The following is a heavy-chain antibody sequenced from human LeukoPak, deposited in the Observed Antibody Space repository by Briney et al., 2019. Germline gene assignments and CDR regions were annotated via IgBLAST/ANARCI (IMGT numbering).Heavy chain of an antibody. CDR1: GGSIRSSYYY. Sequence: KPSETLSLTCTVSGGSIRSSYYYWGWIRQPPGKGLEWIGSIYDSGSTYYNPSLKSRVTISVDTSKNQFSLKLSSVTAADTAVYYCARGVRYTATKLDYWGQGTLVTVSS. CDR2: IYDSGST. CDR3: ARGVRYTATKLDY. J-gene: IGHJ4*02. D-gene: IGHD5-18*01. V-gene: IGHV4-39*07.